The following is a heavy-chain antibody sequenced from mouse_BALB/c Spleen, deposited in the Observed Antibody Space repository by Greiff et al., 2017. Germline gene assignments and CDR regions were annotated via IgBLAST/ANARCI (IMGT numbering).Heavy chain of an antibody. CDR2: ISTYYGDA. CDR1: GYTFTDYA. J-gene: IGHJ2*01. Sequence: VQLQESGAELVRPGVSVKIPCTGSGYTFTDYAMPWVKQSPAKSLEWIGVISTYYGDASYNQKFKGNATMTVDKSSSTAYMELARLTSEDSAIYYCAIPEGKDFDYWGQGTTLTVSS. V-gene: IGHV1S137*01. CDR3: AIPEGKDFDY.